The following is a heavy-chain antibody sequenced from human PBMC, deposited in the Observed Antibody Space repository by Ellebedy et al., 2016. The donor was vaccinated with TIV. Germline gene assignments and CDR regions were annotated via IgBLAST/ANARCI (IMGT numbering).Heavy chain of an antibody. V-gene: IGHV3-23*01. CDR1: GFTFNSYA. CDR3: AKLDDMVRTFDP. CDR2: ISGSGGST. D-gene: IGHD3-10*01. J-gene: IGHJ5*02. Sequence: GESLKISCAASGFTFNSYAMSWVRQAPGKGLEWVSAISGSGGSTYYADSVKGWFTISRDNSKNTLYLQMNSLRAEDTAVYYCAKLDDMVRTFDPWGQGTLVTVSS.